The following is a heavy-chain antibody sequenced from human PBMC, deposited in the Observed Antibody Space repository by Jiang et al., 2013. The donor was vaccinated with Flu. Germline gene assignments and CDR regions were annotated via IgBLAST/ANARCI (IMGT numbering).Heavy chain of an antibody. J-gene: IGHJ4*02. D-gene: IGHD3-22*01. CDR1: EFTFGSYA. Sequence: PGGSLRLSCAASEFTFGSYAMSWVRQALGKRLEWVSVIRYNSDTSYYADSVKGRFTISRDNSKNTLYLQMNSLRADDTAVYYCAKTGSSGYYFDYWGQGTLVTVSS. CDR3: AKTGSSGYYFDY. V-gene: IGHV3-23*01. CDR2: IRYNSDTS.